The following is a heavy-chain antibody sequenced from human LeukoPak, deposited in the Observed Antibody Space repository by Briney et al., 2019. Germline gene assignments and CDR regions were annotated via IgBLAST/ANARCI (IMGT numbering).Heavy chain of an antibody. CDR3: AKGNSRLVTTTFDY. D-gene: IGHD4-17*01. V-gene: IGHV3-23*01. CDR2: ISGSGGST. J-gene: IGHJ4*02. CDR1: GFTFSSYA. Sequence: PGGSLRLSCAASGFTFSSYAMSWVRQAPGKGLEWVSAISGSGGSTYYADSVKGRFNISRDNSKNTLYLQMNSLRAEDTAVYYCAKGNSRLVTTTFDYWGQGTLVTVSS.